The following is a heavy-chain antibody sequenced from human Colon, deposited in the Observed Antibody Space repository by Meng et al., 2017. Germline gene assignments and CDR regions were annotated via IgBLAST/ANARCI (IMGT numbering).Heavy chain of an antibody. D-gene: IGHD5-24*01. Sequence: QVQLQESGPGLVKPSQTLSLTCTVSGCSIDRGYFYWGWIRQSPGKGLEWIGYIYHSGDTYYNPSLKSRITISMDMSQNQFSLKVHSVTAADTAMYYCATKERRDGANWDNWGQGILVTVSS. CDR3: ATKERRDGANWDN. CDR2: IYHSGDT. CDR1: GCSIDRGYFY. V-gene: IGHV4-30-4*01. J-gene: IGHJ4*02.